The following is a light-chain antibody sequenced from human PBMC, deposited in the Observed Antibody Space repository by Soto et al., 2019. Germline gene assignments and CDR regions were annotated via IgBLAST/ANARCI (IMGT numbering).Light chain of an antibody. J-gene: IGKJ1*01. CDR2: DAS. V-gene: IGKV1-5*01. Sequence: DIQMTQSPSTLSASVGDRVTITCRASQSISSWLAWYQQKPGKAPKVLIYDASSLEYGVPSRFSGSGSGTEFTLTIRSLQPDDFATSYCQQYNSYSRTLGQGTKVDI. CDR3: QQYNSYSRT. CDR1: QSISSW.